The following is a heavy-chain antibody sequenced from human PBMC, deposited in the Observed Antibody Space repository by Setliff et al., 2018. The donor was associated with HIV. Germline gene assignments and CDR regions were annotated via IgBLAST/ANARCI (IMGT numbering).Heavy chain of an antibody. J-gene: IGHJ6*02. Sequence: SETLSLTCKVSGASITNYYWSWIRQPPGKGLEWIGYIHNSGYSSSKSSLKSRVTISLDTSKNQFSLMLNSVTPADTAVYYCARGDGYRSNDAFYDTGMDVWGQGITVTVSS. CDR1: GASITNYY. V-gene: IGHV4-59*01. CDR3: ARGDGYRSNDAFYDTGMDV. D-gene: IGHD5-12*01. CDR2: IHNSGYS.